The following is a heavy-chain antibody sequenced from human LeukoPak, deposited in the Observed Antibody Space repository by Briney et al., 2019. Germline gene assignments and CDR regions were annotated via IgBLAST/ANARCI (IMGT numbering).Heavy chain of an antibody. CDR2: ISYDGSNK. CDR1: GFTFRSYA. D-gene: IGHD2-2*01. J-gene: IGHJ6*02. CDR3: AKGLQRTPYYYYGMDV. V-gene: IGHV3-30*04. Sequence: PGRSLRLSCAASGFTFRSYAMHWVRQAPGKGLEWVAVISYDGSNKYYADSVKGRFTISRDNSKNTLYLQMNSLVEDTAVYYCAKGLQRTPYYYYGMDVWGQGTTVTVSS.